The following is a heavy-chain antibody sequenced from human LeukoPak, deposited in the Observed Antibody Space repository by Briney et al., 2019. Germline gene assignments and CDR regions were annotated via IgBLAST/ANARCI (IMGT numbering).Heavy chain of an antibody. Sequence: GGSLRLSCAASGFTFSSYAMSWVRQAPGKGLEWVPYSSSSGTTMYYADSVKGRFTISRDNAKNSLYLQMNSLRAEDSAVYYCARDRQQQLVGTSFDIWGQGTMVTVSS. CDR3: ARDRQQQLVGTSFDI. V-gene: IGHV3-48*03. CDR1: GFTFSSYA. D-gene: IGHD6-13*01. CDR2: SSSSGTTM. J-gene: IGHJ3*02.